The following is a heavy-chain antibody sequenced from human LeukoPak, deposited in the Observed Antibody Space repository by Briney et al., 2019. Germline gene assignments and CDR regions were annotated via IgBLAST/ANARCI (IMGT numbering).Heavy chain of an antibody. CDR3: TTDLVVVVTAF. D-gene: IGHD2-21*02. CDR1: GCTFSNAW. CDR2: IKSKTDGGPT. Sequence: GGALRLSCAASGCTFSNAWMSWVGQAAGKGREGVGRIKSKTDGGPTDYAARVKGRFTISRDDSKNTLYLQMNSLKTEDTAVYYCTTDLVVVVTAFGGQGTLVTVSS. J-gene: IGHJ4*02. V-gene: IGHV3-15*01.